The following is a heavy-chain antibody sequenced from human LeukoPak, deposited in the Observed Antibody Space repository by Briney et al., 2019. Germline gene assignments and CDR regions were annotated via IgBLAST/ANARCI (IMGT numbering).Heavy chain of an antibody. D-gene: IGHD6-13*01. Sequence: SETLSLTCTVSGDSMTSSNHYWVWIRQPPGKGLEWIGSIYYGGSTYYNPSLKSRVTISQDTSKNQFSLKVNTVTAADTAVYYCARSGRIAAADYYYYYGMDVWGQGTTVTVSS. CDR1: GDSMTSSNHY. CDR3: ARSGRIAAADYYYYYGMDV. J-gene: IGHJ6*02. V-gene: IGHV4-39*01. CDR2: IYYGGST.